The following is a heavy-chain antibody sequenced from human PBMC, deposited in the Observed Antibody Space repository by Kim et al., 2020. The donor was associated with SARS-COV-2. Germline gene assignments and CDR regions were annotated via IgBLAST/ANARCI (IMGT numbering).Heavy chain of an antibody. CDR3: ERGWNVHHGKSFDY. Sequence: SETLSLTCSVSGTPISSSNWWSWVRQSPGKRLGWVWELFHSRSTNNNPSLKSRVTIAINKSKNQFSLKLTSMTAADTAVYYCERGWNVHHGKSFDYLG. J-gene: IGHJ4*01. V-gene: IGHV4-4*02. D-gene: IGHD1-1*01. CDR2: LFHSRST. CDR1: GTPISSSNW.